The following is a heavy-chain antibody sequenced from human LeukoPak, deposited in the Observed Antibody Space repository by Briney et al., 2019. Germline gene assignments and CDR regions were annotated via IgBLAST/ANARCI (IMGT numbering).Heavy chain of an antibody. J-gene: IGHJ4*02. Sequence: ASETLSLTCTVSGGSISSSSYYWGWIRQPPGKGLEWIGSIYYSGSTYYNPPLKSRVTISVDTSKNQFSLKLTSVTAADTAVYHCARHLIYYDNNYYLGDYWGQGTLVTVSS. CDR1: GGSISSSSYY. D-gene: IGHD3-22*01. CDR3: ARHLIYYDNNYYLGDY. CDR2: IYYSGST. V-gene: IGHV4-39*01.